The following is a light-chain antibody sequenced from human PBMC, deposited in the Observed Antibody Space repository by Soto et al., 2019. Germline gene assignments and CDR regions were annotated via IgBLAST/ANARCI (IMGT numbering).Light chain of an antibody. J-gene: IGKJ2*01. CDR3: MQGTHWPYT. CDR2: KAS. V-gene: IGKV2-30*02. CDR1: QSLVHSDGNTY. Sequence: DVVMTQSPLSLPLTLGQPASISCRSSQSLVHSDGNTYLIWFQQRPGQSPRRLIYKASNRDSGVPDRFSGSGSGTDFTLKISRVEAEDVGVYYCMQGTHWPYTFGQGPSWRSN.